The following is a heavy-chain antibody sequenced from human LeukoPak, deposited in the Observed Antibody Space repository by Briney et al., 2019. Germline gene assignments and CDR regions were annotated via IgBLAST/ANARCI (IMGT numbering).Heavy chain of an antibody. CDR1: GGSISSYY. CDR3: ARLDSSGYQDY. V-gene: IGHV4-39*07. CDR2: IYYSGTT. Sequence: PSETLSLTCTVSGGSISSYYWSWIRQPPGKGLEWIGSIYYSGTTYYNPSLKSRVTISVDTSKNHFSLKLSSVTAADTAVYYCARLDSSGYQDYWGQGTLVTVSS. J-gene: IGHJ4*02. D-gene: IGHD3-22*01.